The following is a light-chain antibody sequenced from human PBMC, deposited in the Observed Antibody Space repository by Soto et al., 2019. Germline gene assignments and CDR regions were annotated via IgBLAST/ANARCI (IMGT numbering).Light chain of an antibody. Sequence: DIQMTQSPSTLSASVGDTVTITCRASQNINRWLAWYQQRPGKAPKLLIHKASSLGGGVPSRFSGSASGSEFTLTISSLQPDDFAAYFCLQYNIYPLTFGGGTKVEIK. J-gene: IGKJ4*01. V-gene: IGKV1-5*03. CDR2: KAS. CDR1: QNINRW. CDR3: LQYNIYPLT.